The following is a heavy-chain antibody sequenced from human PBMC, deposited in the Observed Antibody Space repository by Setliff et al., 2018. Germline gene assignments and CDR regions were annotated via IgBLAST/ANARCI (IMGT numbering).Heavy chain of an antibody. Sequence: PSETLSLTCAVCGGSFSGYYCSWIRQPPGEGLEWIGEINHSGSTNYNPSLKSRVTISVDTSKNQFSLKLSSVTAADTAVYYCASRTTGPGGWFDYWGQGALVTVSS. CDR2: INHSGST. J-gene: IGHJ5*01. CDR1: GGSFSGYY. V-gene: IGHV4-34*01. D-gene: IGHD1-1*01. CDR3: ASRTTGPGGWFDY.